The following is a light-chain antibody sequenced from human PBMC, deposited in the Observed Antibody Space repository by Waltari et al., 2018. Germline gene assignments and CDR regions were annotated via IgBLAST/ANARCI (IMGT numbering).Light chain of an antibody. Sequence: EIVMTQSPLSLPVTPGESASISCRSSQSLLNSNGYNYLDWFLQKPGQSPQLLIYLGSNRASGVPDRFSGSGSGADFSLTISGLQAEDVAVYYCEQYYTTPFTFGQGTKVEIK. CDR1: QSLLNSNGYNY. CDR3: EQYYTTPFT. CDR2: LGS. V-gene: IGKV2-28*01. J-gene: IGKJ2*01.